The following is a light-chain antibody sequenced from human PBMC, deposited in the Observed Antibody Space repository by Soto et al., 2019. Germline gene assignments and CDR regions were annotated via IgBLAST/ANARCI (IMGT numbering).Light chain of an antibody. Sequence: EIVLTQSPGTLSLSPGERATLSCRASQTISNNYLAWFQQKPGQAPSLLIYGASSRATGIPDRFSGSGYGTDFTLTISRLEPEDFAVYYCQQYGSSPPWTFGQGTKVEIK. CDR3: QQYGSSPPWT. V-gene: IGKV3-20*01. CDR2: GAS. J-gene: IGKJ1*01. CDR1: QTISNNY.